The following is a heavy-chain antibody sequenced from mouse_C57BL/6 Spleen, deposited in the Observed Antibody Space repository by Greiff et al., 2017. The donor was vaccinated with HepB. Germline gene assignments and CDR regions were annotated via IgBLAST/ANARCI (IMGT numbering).Heavy chain of an antibody. Sequence: VQLKESGGGLVKPGGSLKLSCAASGFTFSDYGMHWVRQAPEKGLEWVGYISSGSSTIYYADTVKGRFTISRDNAKNTLFLQMTSLRSEDTAMYYCARCGYYDYDWFAYWGQGTLVTVSA. J-gene: IGHJ3*01. D-gene: IGHD2-4*01. CDR1: GFTFSDYG. CDR2: ISSGSSTI. CDR3: ARCGYYDYDWFAY. V-gene: IGHV5-17*01.